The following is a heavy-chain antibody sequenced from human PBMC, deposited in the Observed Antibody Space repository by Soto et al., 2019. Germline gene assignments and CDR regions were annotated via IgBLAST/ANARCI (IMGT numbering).Heavy chain of an antibody. J-gene: IGHJ6*03. CDR1: GYTFTSYG. CDR2: ISAYNGNT. CDR3: ARVREDIVVVPAASNPEEYYYYYYMDV. D-gene: IGHD2-2*01. Sequence: GASVKVSCKASGYTFTSYGISWVRQAPGQGLEWMGWISAYNGNTNYAQKLQGRVTMTTDTSTSTAYMELRSLRSDDTAVYYCARVREDIVVVPAASNPEEYYYYYYMDVWGTGTTVTVSS. V-gene: IGHV1-18*01.